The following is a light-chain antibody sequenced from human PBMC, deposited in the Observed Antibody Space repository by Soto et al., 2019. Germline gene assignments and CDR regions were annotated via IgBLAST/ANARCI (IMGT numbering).Light chain of an antibody. CDR2: VNSDGSH. CDR1: SGHNNYA. V-gene: IGLV4-69*01. CDR3: QTWGTAIHDVV. J-gene: IGLJ2*01. Sequence: QSVLTQSPSASASLGASVKLTCTLSSGHNNYAIAWHQQQPEKGPRYLMKVNSDGSHTKGDWIPDRFSGSSSGAERHLTISSLQSEDEADYYCQTWGTAIHDVVFGGGTKVTVL.